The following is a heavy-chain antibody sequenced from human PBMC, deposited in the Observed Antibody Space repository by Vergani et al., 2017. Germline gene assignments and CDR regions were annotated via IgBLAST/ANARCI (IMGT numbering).Heavy chain of an antibody. CDR1: GAPISYWC. V-gene: IGHV4-4*07. Sequence: QVRLEESGPGPVKPSETLSLTCSASGAPISYWCWSWLRQPAGKGLEWIGRLCPSGSTNYKPSLKSRVTMSIDTSKNQFSLKLTSVTAADTAVYYCATGAGPFDIWGQGTLVTVSS. J-gene: IGHJ4*02. CDR2: LCPSGST. D-gene: IGHD7-27*01. CDR3: ATGAGPFDI.